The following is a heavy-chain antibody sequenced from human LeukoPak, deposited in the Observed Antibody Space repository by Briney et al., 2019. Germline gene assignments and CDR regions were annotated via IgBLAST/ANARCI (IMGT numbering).Heavy chain of an antibody. V-gene: IGHV1-2*06. CDR2: INPNSGGT. CDR1: GYTFTGYY. J-gene: IGHJ4*02. Sequence: ASVKVSCKASGYTFTGYYMHWVRQAPGQGLEWMGRINPNSGGTNYAQKFQGRVTMTRDTSISTAYMELSRLRSDDTAVCYCARESHFLDSSSWVDYWGQGTLVTVSS. CDR3: ARESHFLDSSSWVDY. D-gene: IGHD6-13*01.